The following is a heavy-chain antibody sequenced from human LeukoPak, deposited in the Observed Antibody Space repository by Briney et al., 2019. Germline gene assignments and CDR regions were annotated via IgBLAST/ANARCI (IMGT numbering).Heavy chain of an antibody. CDR2: ISWNSGSI. V-gene: IGHV3-9*01. Sequence: GGSLRLSCAASGFTFDYYAMHWVRQAPGKGLEWVSGISWNSGSIGYADSVKGRFTISRDNAKNSLYLQMNSLRAEDTALYYCAKMVSRYCSSTSCGYFDYWGQGTLVTVSS. J-gene: IGHJ4*02. D-gene: IGHD2-2*01. CDR1: GFTFDYYA. CDR3: AKMVSRYCSSTSCGYFDY.